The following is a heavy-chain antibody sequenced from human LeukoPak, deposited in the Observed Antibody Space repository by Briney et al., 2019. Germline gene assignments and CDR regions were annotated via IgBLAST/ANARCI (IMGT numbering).Heavy chain of an antibody. V-gene: IGHV1-18*01. CDR2: ISAYNGNT. D-gene: IGHD6-19*01. J-gene: IGHJ5*02. CDR3: ARDRAAVAPDHWFDP. CDR1: GYTFTSYG. Sequence: ASVKVSCKASGYTFTSYGIRWVRQAPRQGLEWMGWISAYNGNTNYAQKLQGRVTMTTDTSTSTAYMELRSLRSDDTAVYYCARDRAAVAPDHWFDPWGQGTLVTVSS.